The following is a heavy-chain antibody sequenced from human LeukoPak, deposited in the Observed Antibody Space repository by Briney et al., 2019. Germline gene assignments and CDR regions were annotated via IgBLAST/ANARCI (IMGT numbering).Heavy chain of an antibody. CDR2: IYRDDSA. D-gene: IGHD1-14*01. J-gene: IGHJ3*02. Sequence: PGGSLRLSCAASKFPVSSNYMTWVRQAPGKGLEWVSVIYRDDSAYYADSVKGRFTISRDNSKNTLYLQMNSLRADDTAVYYCARDFVTAEALDIWGHGTMVTVSS. CDR1: KFPVSSNY. V-gene: IGHV3-53*01. CDR3: ARDFVTAEALDI.